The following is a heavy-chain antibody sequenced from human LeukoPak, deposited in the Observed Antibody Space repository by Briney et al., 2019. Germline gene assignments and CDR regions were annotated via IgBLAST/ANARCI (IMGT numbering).Heavy chain of an antibody. V-gene: IGHV1-2*02. CDR2: INPNLGGT. CDR3: ASSAALGAGWYFDL. D-gene: IGHD6-13*01. J-gene: IGHJ2*01. CDR1: GHTFTDYY. Sequence: ASVKVSCKASGHTFTDYYLNWVRQAPGQGLEWMGWINPNLGGTNYAQKFQGRVTMTRDTSISTAYMELSRLRSDDTAVYYCASSAALGAGWYFDLWGRGTLVTASS.